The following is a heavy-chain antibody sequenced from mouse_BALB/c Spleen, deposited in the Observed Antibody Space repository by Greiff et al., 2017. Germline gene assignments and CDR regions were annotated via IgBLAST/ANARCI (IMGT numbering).Heavy chain of an antibody. Sequence: VQLQQSGTVLARPGASVKMSCKASGYTFTSYWMHWVKQRPGQGLEWIGAIYPGNSDTSYNQKFKGKAKLTAVTSTSTAYMELSSLTNEDSAVYYCTRGGEISYAMDYWGQGTSVTVSS. CDR3: TRGGEISYAMDY. J-gene: IGHJ4*01. CDR2: IYPGNSDT. V-gene: IGHV1-5*01. CDR1: GYTFTSYW. D-gene: IGHD5-1-1*01.